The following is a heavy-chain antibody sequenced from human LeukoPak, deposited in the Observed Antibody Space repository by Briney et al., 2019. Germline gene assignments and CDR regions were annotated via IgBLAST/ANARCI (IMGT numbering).Heavy chain of an antibody. CDR2: IYPGDSDT. D-gene: IGHD3-22*01. Sequence: GESLKISCKGSGSSFTSYWIGWVRQMPGKGLEWMGIIYPGDSDTRYSPSFQGQVTISADKSISTAYLQWSSLKASDTAMYYCARQYRYYDSSGYYYDWFDPWGQGTLVTVSS. V-gene: IGHV5-51*01. J-gene: IGHJ5*02. CDR3: ARQYRYYDSSGYYYDWFDP. CDR1: GSSFTSYW.